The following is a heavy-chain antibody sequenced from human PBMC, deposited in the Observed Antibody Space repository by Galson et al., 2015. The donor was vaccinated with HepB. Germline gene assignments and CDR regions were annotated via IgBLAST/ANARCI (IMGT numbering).Heavy chain of an antibody. D-gene: IGHD2-15*01. CDR1: GFTFSNAW. Sequence: SLRLSCAASGFTFSNAWMSWVRQAPGKGLEWVGRIKSKTDGGTTDYAAPVKGRFTISRDDSKNTLYLQMNSLKTEDTAVYYCTTGDDIVVVVAATRVDIWGQGTMVTVSS. CDR2: IKSKTDGGTT. J-gene: IGHJ3*02. V-gene: IGHV3-15*01. CDR3: TTGDDIVVVVAATRVDI.